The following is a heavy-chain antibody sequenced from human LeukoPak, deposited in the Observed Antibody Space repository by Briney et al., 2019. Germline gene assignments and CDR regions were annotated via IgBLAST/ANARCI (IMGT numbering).Heavy chain of an antibody. V-gene: IGHV4-59*01. D-gene: IGHD5-24*01. J-gene: IGHJ5*02. CDR3: ARGNGYSGWFDP. CDR1: GGSINNYY. CDR2: IYYSGST. Sequence: SETLSLTCAVSGGSINNYYWSWIRQPPGKGLEWIGYIYYSGSTNYNPSLKSRVTISVDTSKNQFSLKLSSVSAADTAVYYCARGNGYSGWFDPWGQGTLVSVSS.